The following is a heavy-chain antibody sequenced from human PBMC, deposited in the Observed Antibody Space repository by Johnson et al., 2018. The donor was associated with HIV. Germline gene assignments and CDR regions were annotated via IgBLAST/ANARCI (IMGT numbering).Heavy chain of an antibody. V-gene: IGHV3-30-3*01. CDR2: ISYDGSNK. CDR3: AKAQTGTTGAFDI. Sequence: VQLVESGGGVVQPGRSLRLSCAASGFTFNSYALHWVRQAPGKGLEWVAVISYDGSNKYYAASVKGRFTISRDNSKNTLYLQMNSLRAEDTALYYCAKAQTGTTGAFDIWGQGTMVTVSA. J-gene: IGHJ3*02. CDR1: GFTFNSYA. D-gene: IGHD1-7*01.